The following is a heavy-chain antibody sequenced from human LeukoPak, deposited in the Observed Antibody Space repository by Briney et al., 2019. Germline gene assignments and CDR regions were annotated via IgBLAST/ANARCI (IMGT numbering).Heavy chain of an antibody. Sequence: GGSLTLSCSASGFTVSSIYMSWLRQAPGKGLEWVSIIYSGGSTYYADSVKARFPISRDNSKHTLYLPMNSLSAEDTAVFYCATYSGSGSYYDYWGQGTLVSVSS. CDR1: GFTVSSIY. V-gene: IGHV3-53*01. CDR3: ATYSGSGSYYDY. D-gene: IGHD3-10*01. J-gene: IGHJ4*02. CDR2: IYSGGST.